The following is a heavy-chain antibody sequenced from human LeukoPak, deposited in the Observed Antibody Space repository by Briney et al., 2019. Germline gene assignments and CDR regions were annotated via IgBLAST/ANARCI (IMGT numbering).Heavy chain of an antibody. V-gene: IGHV3-49*03. CDR1: GLTFGDYA. CDR3: MVRDT. J-gene: IGHJ4*02. D-gene: IGHD3-10*01. CDR2: IRSKAYGGTT. Sequence: GGSLRLSCTASGLTFGDYAVSWFRQAPGKGLEWVGFIRSKAYGGTTEYAASVKGRFTISRDDSKSIAYLQMNSLKTEDTAVYYSMVRDTWGQGTLVTVSS.